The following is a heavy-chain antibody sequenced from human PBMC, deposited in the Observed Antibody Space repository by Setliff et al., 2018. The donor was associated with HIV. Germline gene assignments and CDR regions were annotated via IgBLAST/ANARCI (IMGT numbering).Heavy chain of an antibody. D-gene: IGHD3-10*01. V-gene: IGHV4-59*01. CDR2: IYYSGST. J-gene: IGHJ5*02. CDR1: GGSISSYY. Sequence: PSETLSLTCTVSGGSISSYYWSWIRQPPGKGLEWIGYIYYSGSTNYNPSLKSRVTISVDTSKNQFSLKLSSVTAADTAVYYCARAVIWFGELSWFDPWGQGTLVTVSS. CDR3: ARAVIWFGELSWFDP.